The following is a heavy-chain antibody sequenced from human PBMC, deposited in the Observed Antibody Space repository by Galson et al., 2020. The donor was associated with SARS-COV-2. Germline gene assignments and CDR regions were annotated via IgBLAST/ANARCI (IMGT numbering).Heavy chain of an antibody. J-gene: IGHJ6*02. CDR3: VRGLSGGWAYYHFYGLDV. D-gene: IGHD6-19*01. V-gene: IGHV1-2*02. CDR2: INPSTGSA. Sequence: ASVKVSCKASGYYFTGYYMYWVRQAPGQGLEYMGWINPSTGSASYGQKFQDRVTMTSDMSISTAFMKLNRLTFDDTAVYYCVRGLSGGWAYYHFYGLDVWGHGTMVSVSS. CDR1: GYYFTGYY.